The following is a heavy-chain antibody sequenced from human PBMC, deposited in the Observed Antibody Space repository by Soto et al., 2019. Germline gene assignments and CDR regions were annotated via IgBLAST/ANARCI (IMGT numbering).Heavy chain of an antibody. CDR2: IYPSGST. V-gene: IGHV4-4*02. J-gene: IGHJ6*02. CDR3: ARDRRAYAIVTGYRLAEYYYYGMDV. CDR1: GGSISGSNW. D-gene: IGHD3-9*01. Sequence: QVQLQESGPGLVKPSGTLSLTCAVSGGSISGSNWWSWVRQPPGKGLVWIGVIYPSGSTNYNPSLKNRATISVDKSKNQLSLKLSSVTAADTAVYFCARDRRAYAIVTGYRLAEYYYYGMDVWCQGTTVTVSS.